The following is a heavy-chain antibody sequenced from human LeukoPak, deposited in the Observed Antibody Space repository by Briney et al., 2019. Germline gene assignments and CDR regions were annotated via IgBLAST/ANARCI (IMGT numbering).Heavy chain of an antibody. Sequence: GGSLRLSCAASGFTFDDYAMHWVRQAPGKGLEWVSGISWNGGSIGYADSVKGRFTISRDNAKNSLYLQMNSLRTEDTALYFCAKDHGLRSYYYYYYMDVWGIGTTVTISS. D-gene: IGHD4/OR15-4a*01. CDR3: AKDHGLRSYYYYYYMDV. V-gene: IGHV3-9*01. CDR1: GFTFDDYA. CDR2: ISWNGGSI. J-gene: IGHJ6*03.